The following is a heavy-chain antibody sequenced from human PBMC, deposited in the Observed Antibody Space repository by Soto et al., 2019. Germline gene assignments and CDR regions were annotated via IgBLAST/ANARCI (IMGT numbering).Heavy chain of an antibody. CDR3: ARGSTTSLSYYYGSEEFDY. CDR1: GFTFSDYY. Sequence: QVQLVESGGGLVKPGGSLRLSCAASGFTFSDYYMSWIRQAPGKGLEWVSYISSSGSTIYYADSVKGRFTISRDNANNSLYLQITNLRAEDTAVYYCARGSTTSLSYYYGSEEFDYWGQGTLVTVSS. CDR2: ISSSGSTI. D-gene: IGHD3-10*01. J-gene: IGHJ4*02. V-gene: IGHV3-11*01.